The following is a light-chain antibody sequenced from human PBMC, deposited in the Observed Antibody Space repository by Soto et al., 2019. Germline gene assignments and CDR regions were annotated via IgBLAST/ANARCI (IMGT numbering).Light chain of an antibody. CDR1: QGISNY. J-gene: IGKJ4*01. V-gene: IGKV3-11*01. CDR3: QQCGNWPLT. Sequence: ILTQSPATLSLSLGERATLSCRASQGISNYLAWYQQKPGQAPRLLIYDASNRATGIPARFSGSGSGTDFTLTISSLEPEDCAVSYCQQCGNWPLTFGGGTKVDLK. CDR2: DAS.